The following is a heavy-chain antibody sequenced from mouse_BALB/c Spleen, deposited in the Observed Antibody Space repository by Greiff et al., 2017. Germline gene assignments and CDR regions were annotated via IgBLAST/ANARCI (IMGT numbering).Heavy chain of an antibody. J-gene: IGHJ4*01. CDR3: ARRGDYAYYYAMDY. D-gene: IGHD2-4*01. CDR2: INPSSGYT. V-gene: IGHV1-4*02. CDR1: GYTFTSYT. Sequence: QVQLQQSAAELARPGASVKMSCKASGYTFTSYTMHWVKQRPGQGLEWIGYINPSSGYTEYNQKFKDKTTLTADKSSSTAYMQLSSLTSEDSAVYYCARRGDYAYYYAMDYWGQGTSVTVSS.